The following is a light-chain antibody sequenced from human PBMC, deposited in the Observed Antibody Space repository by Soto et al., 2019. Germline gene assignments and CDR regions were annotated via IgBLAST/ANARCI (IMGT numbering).Light chain of an antibody. CDR3: SSFTTTSTLV. CDR2: EVS. Sequence: LTQPAAVSGSPGQSITISCTGTISDIGLYNYVSWYQQHPGKAPKLVIYEVSNRPSGVSDRFSGSKSDNKASLTISGLQAEDEANYYCSSFTTTSTLVFGAGTKVTVL. CDR1: ISDIGLYNY. J-gene: IGLJ1*01. V-gene: IGLV2-14*01.